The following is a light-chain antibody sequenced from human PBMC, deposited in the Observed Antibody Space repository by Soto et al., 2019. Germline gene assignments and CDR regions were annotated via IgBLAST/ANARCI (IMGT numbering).Light chain of an antibody. CDR1: QSVSIW. Sequence: DIQMTQSPSTLSASVGDRVTISCRASQSVSIWLAWYQQKPGRAPKLLIYKSSILESGVPSRFSGSGSGTEFTLTISSLQPDDFATYYCQQFNTSPWTFGQGGKAAIK. J-gene: IGKJ1*01. CDR3: QQFNTSPWT. CDR2: KSS. V-gene: IGKV1-5*03.